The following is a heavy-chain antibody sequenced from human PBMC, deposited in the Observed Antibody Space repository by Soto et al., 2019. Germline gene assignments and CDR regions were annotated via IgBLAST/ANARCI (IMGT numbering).Heavy chain of an antibody. CDR3: ALTYYYGSGRYGNRTYYGMDV. D-gene: IGHD3-10*01. J-gene: IGHJ6*02. Sequence: SGPTLVNPTQTLTLTCTFSGFSLSTSGMCVSWIRQPPGKALEWLARIDWDDDKYYSTSLKTRLTISKDTSKNQVVLTMTNMDPVDTATYYCALTYYYGSGRYGNRTYYGMDVWGQGTTVTVSS. CDR1: GFSLSTSGMC. V-gene: IGHV2-70*11. CDR2: IDWDDDK.